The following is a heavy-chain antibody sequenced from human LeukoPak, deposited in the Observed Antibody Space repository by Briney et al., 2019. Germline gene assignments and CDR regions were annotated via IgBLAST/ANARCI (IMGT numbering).Heavy chain of an antibody. D-gene: IGHD3-16*01. Sequence: SHTLSLPCAISVHIVSSNTAAWYWIRRSPSRGLEWLGRTYYRSKWYNDYAVSVKSRITINPDTSKNQFSLQLNSVTPEDTAVYYCAREVMGVSYGKDVWGQGTTVTVSS. CDR1: VHIVSSNTAA. V-gene: IGHV6-1*01. CDR3: AREVMGVSYGKDV. CDR2: TYYRSKWYN. J-gene: IGHJ6*02.